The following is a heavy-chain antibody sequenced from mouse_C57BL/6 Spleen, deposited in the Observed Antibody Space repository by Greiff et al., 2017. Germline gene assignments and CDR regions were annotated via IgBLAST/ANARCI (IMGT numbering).Heavy chain of an antibody. CDR3: TRAYDGYYAMDY. Sequence: VQLQQSGTVLARPGASVKMSCKTSGYTFTSYWMHWVKQRPGQGLEWIGAIYPGNSDTSYNQKFKGKAKLTAVTSASTAYMALSSRTNEDSAVYYCTRAYDGYYAMDYWGQGTSVPVSS. V-gene: IGHV1-5*01. CDR1: GYTFTSYW. CDR2: IYPGNSDT. J-gene: IGHJ4*01. D-gene: IGHD2-3*01.